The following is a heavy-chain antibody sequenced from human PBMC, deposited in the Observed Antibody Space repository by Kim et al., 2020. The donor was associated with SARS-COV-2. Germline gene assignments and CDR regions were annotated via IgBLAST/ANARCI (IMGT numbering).Heavy chain of an antibody. D-gene: IGHD2-15*01. CDR3: ARIRYCSGGSCTGWFDP. J-gene: IGHJ5*02. V-gene: IGHV4-31*02. Sequence: LKSRVTISVDTSKNQFSLKLSSVTAADTAVYYCARIRYCSGGSCTGWFDPWGQGTLVTVSS.